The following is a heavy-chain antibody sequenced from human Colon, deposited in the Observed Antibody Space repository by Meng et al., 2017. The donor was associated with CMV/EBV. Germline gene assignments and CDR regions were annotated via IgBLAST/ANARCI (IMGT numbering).Heavy chain of an antibody. D-gene: IGHD3-10*01. V-gene: IGHV3-21*01. CDR2: IGSSSNYI. J-gene: IGHJ4*02. CDR3: ASWFGESMSGFLDF. CDR1: GFTFSSYS. Sequence: GGSLRLSCAASGFTFSSYSMNWVRQAPGKGLEWVSSIGSSSNYIYYADSVKGRFTISRDNAKNSLYLQMKSLRVEDTAVYYCASWFGESMSGFLDFWGRGTLVTVSS.